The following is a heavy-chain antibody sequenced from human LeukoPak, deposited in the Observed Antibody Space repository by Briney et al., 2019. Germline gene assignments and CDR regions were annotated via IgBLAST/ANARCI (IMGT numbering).Heavy chain of an antibody. J-gene: IGHJ4*02. Sequence: PSETLSLTCTVSGGSISSFFWNWIRQPPGKGLEWIGYIHYTGSTKDNPSLKSRVTTSVDTSKNQFSLKLSSVTAADTAVYYCARDVIAAPGTSDYWGQGALVTVSS. CDR1: GGSISSFF. CDR2: IHYTGST. CDR3: ARDVIAAPGTSDY. D-gene: IGHD6-13*01. V-gene: IGHV4-59*01.